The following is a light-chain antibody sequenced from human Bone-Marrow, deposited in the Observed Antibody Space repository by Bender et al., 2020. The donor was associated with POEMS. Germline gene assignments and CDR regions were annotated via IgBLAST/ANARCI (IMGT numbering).Light chain of an antibody. J-gene: IGLJ2*01. CDR3: SSYTRITYEV. V-gene: IGLV2-14*03. CDR1: SSDVGGYDY. Sequence: QSALTQPASVSGSPGQSITITCTGTSSDVGGYDYVSWYQHHPGKGPKLIIYDVSFRPSGVSNRFSGSKSGNTASLTISGLQAEDEAEYFCSSYTRITYEVFGEGTKLTVL. CDR2: DVS.